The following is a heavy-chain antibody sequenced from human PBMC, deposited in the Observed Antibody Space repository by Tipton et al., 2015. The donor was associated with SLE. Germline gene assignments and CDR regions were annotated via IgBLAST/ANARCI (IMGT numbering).Heavy chain of an antibody. D-gene: IGHD4-17*01. Sequence: TLSLTCAVSGYSIISGYYWGWIRQPPGKGLEWIGSIFHIGSTYYNPSLKSRVTRSVDTSNNQFSLKLGTVTAADTAVYYCARDGYGDSATPYDYWGQGTLVTVSS. CDR3: ARDGYGDSATPYDY. J-gene: IGHJ4*02. CDR1: GYSIISGYY. CDR2: IFHIGST. V-gene: IGHV4-38-2*02.